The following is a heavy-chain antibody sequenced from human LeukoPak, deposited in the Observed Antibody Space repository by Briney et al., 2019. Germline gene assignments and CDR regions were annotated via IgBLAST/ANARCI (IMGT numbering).Heavy chain of an antibody. D-gene: IGHD4-17*01. CDR1: GFTFSSYT. CDR3: ATLSVYGDLDY. Sequence: GGSPRLSCAASGFTFSSYTMNWVRQAPGKGLEWVSSISSSSYYIYYADSVKGRFTISRDNAKNSLYLHMNTLRAEDTAVYYCATLSVYGDLDYWGQGTLVTVSS. CDR2: ISSSSYYI. V-gene: IGHV3-21*01. J-gene: IGHJ4*02.